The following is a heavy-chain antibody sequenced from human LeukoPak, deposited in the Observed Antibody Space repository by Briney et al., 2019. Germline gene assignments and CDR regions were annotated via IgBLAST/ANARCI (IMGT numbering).Heavy chain of an antibody. CDR3: ARSAVLPGDY. Sequence: ASVKVSCKASGDTXKSYGIMWVRQAPGQGLEWMGWISGYNTNAKYAQKVQGRVTMTTDASTGTAYMELRSLRSDDTAVYYCARSAVLPGDYWGQGTLVTVSS. CDR1: GDTXKSYG. V-gene: IGHV1-18*01. CDR2: ISGYNTNA. J-gene: IGHJ4*02.